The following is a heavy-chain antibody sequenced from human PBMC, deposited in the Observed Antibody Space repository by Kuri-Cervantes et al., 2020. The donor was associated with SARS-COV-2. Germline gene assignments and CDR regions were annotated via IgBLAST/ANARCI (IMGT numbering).Heavy chain of an antibody. J-gene: IGHJ4*02. D-gene: IGHD6-13*01. Sequence: GGSLRLSCAASGSTFSSYAMSWVRQAPGKGLVWVSRINSDGSSTSYADSVKGRFTISRDNAKNTLYLQMNSLRAEDTAVYYCARAYSSSYVLYFDYWGQGTLVTVSS. V-gene: IGHV3-74*01. CDR1: GSTFSSYA. CDR2: INSDGSST. CDR3: ARAYSSSYVLYFDY.